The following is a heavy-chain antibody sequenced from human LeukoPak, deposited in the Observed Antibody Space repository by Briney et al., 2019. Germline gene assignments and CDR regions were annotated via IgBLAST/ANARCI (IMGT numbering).Heavy chain of an antibody. CDR1: GYTFTSYY. D-gene: IGHD1-26*01. J-gene: IGHJ4*02. Sequence: GASVKVSCKASGYTFTSYYMHWVRQAPGQGLEWMGIINPSGGSTSYAQKFQGRVTMTRDTSTSTVYMELSSLRSEDTAVYYCARTRWSAYSGSYLVLDYWGQGTLVTVSS. V-gene: IGHV1-46*01. CDR2: INPSGGST. CDR3: ARTRWSAYSGSYLVLDY.